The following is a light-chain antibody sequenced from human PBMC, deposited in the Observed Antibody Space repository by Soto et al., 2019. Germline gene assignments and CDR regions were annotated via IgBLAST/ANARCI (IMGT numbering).Light chain of an antibody. J-gene: IGLJ1*01. Sequence: QSALTQPASVSGSPGQSITISCTGTSSDVGGYNYVSWYQQHPGKAPKLMIYDVSNRPSGVSNRFSGSKSGNTASLTISGLPADDEADYYRSSYTSSSTYVFGTGTKVTVL. V-gene: IGLV2-14*01. CDR1: SSDVGGYNY. CDR2: DVS. CDR3: SSYTSSSTYV.